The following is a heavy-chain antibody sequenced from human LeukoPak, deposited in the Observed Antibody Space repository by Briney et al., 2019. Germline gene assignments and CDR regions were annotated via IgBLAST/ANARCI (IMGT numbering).Heavy chain of an antibody. CDR3: ARVNWVVDY. D-gene: IGHD1-1*01. CDR2: IYRSGIT. Sequence: PSETLSLTCTVSSYSISSGYHWGWIRQPPGKGLEWIGNIYRSGITYYNPSLKSRVTMSVDTSKYQFSLKLSSVTAADTAIYYCARVNWVVDYWGQGTLVTVSS. V-gene: IGHV4-38-2*02. J-gene: IGHJ4*02. CDR1: SYSISSGYH.